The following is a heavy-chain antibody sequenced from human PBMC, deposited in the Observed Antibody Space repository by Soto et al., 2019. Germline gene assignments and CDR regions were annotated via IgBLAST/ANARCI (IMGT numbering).Heavy chain of an antibody. Sequence: ASVKVSCKASGYTLTSYDINWVRRATGQGLEWMGWMNPNSGNTGYAQKFQGRVTMTRNTSISTAYMELSSLRSEDTAVYYCARGIAKWHYMDVWGKGTTVTVSS. CDR2: MNPNSGNT. CDR3: ARGIAKWHYMDV. D-gene: IGHD6-13*01. J-gene: IGHJ6*03. V-gene: IGHV1-8*01. CDR1: GYTLTSYD.